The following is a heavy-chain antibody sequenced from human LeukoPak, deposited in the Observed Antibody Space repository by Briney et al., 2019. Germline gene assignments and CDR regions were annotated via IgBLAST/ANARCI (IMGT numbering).Heavy chain of an antibody. CDR2: INPSGGST. Sequence: ASVKVSCKATGYTFTSYYMHWVRQAPGQGLEWMGIINPSGGSTSYAQKFRGRVTMTRDMSTSTVYMELSSLRSEDTAVYYCARVYAAAGTLTFDYWGQGTLVTVSS. CDR1: GYTFTSYY. V-gene: IGHV1-46*01. J-gene: IGHJ4*02. CDR3: ARVYAAAGTLTFDY. D-gene: IGHD6-13*01.